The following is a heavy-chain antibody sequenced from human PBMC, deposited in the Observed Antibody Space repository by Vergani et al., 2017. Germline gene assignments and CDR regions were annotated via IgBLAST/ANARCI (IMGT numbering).Heavy chain of an antibody. V-gene: IGHV5-51*01. CDR3: TRHVPCGDGACLHFDH. CDR1: RYIFSNFW. Sequence: EKQLVQSGSETKKPGESLKISCQAFRYIFSNFWIGWVRQRPGRGLEWMGNINPIDSKIAYSPSFQGQAIMSLDKSITTAYLQWRSLKASDTAIYYCTRHVPCGDGACLHFDHWGQGTQVTVSS. J-gene: IGHJ4*02. CDR2: INPIDSKI. D-gene: IGHD2-21*01.